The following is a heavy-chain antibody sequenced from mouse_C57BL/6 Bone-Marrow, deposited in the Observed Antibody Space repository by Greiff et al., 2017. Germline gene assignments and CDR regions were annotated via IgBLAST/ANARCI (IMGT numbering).Heavy chain of an antibody. Sequence: EVQLQESGTVLARPGASVKMSCKTSGYTFTSYWMHWVKQRPGQGLEWIGAIYPGNSDTSYNQKFKGKAKLTAVTSASTAYMELSSLTNEDSAVYYCTPYYYGSIFDYWGQGTTLTVSS. D-gene: IGHD1-1*01. V-gene: IGHV1-5*01. CDR1: GYTFTSYW. CDR2: IYPGNSDT. CDR3: TPYYYGSIFDY. J-gene: IGHJ2*01.